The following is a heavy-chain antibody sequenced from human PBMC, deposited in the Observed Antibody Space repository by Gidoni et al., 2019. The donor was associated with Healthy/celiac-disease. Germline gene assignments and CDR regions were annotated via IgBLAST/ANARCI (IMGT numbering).Heavy chain of an antibody. CDR3: ASISSGYCSSNSCSH. CDR1: GGTFSSYT. J-gene: IGHJ4*02. Sequence: QVQLVQSGAEVKKPVSSVKVSCKASGGTFSSYTISSVRQAPGQGLELMGRILPILGIANYAKKLQGRVTINADKSTSTDYMGLSSLRSEDKDVYYCASISSGYCSSNSCSHWGQGTLVTVSS. V-gene: IGHV1-69*02. CDR2: ILPILGIA. D-gene: IGHD2-2*01.